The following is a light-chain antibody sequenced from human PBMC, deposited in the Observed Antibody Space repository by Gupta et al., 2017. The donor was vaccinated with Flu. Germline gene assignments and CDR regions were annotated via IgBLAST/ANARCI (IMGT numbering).Light chain of an antibody. CDR1: AANIGSGFG. CDR2: ENN. CDR3: QSYDTSLSGSVV. V-gene: IGLV1-40*01. Sequence: GALGQWVTISCAGDAANIGSGFGVHWYQQIPGTAPRLIIFENNKRPSGVPARFSGSSSGTSGSLAIAGLQAEDEADYYCQSYDTSLSGSVVFGGGTRVTVL. J-gene: IGLJ2*01.